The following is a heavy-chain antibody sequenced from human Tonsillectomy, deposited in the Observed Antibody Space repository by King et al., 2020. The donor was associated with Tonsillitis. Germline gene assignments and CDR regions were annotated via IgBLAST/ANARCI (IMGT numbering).Heavy chain of an antibody. CDR3: TSDVYGSRVTGWYFDL. CDR2: IRSKAYGGTT. V-gene: IGHV3-49*03. D-gene: IGHD4-17*01. J-gene: IGHJ2*01. Sequence: VQLVESGGGLVQPGRSLRLSCTASGFTFGDYAMSWFRQAPGKGLEWVGFIRSKAYGGTTEYAASVKGRFTISRDDSKSIAYLQMNSLKTEDTAVYYCTSDVYGSRVTGWYFDLWGRGTLVTVSS. CDR1: GFTFGDYA.